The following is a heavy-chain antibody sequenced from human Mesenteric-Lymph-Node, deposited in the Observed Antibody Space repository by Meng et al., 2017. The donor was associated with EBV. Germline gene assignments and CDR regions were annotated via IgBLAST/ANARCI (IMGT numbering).Heavy chain of an antibody. CDR3: ARGAGIAVADY. CDR2: IYHSGRT. V-gene: IGHV4-4*02. J-gene: IGHJ4*02. CDR1: VGSVRISNW. Sequence: VRLQEAGQGLVKPAGTWSSTCAGAVGSVRISNWWSCVSQPQGKGLEWIGEIYHSGRTNYNPSRKSRVTRSVDKSKNQFSLKLSSVTAADTAVYYCARGAGIAVADYWGQGTLVTVSS. D-gene: IGHD6-19*01.